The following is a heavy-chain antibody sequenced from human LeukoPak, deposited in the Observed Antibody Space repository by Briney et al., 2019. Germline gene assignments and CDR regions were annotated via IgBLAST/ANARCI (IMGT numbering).Heavy chain of an antibody. D-gene: IGHD6-13*01. Sequence: GGSLRLSCAASGFTFTTYYMTWVRQAPGKGLEWVSAISGSGGSTYYADSVKGRFTITRDNSKNTLYLQMNSLRAEDTAVYYCAKDRGIAAAVDAFDIWGQGTMVTVSS. CDR1: GFTFTTYY. V-gene: IGHV3-23*01. J-gene: IGHJ3*02. CDR2: ISGSGGST. CDR3: AKDRGIAAAVDAFDI.